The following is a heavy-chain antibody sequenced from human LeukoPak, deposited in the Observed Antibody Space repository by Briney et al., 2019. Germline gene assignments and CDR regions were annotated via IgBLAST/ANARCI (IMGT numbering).Heavy chain of an antibody. Sequence: SETLSLTCTVSGGSISSYYWSWIRQPPXXXXXXIGYIYYSGTTNYNPSLKSRVTISVDTSKNQFSLKLSSVTAADTAVYYCARGVYIAAAQYAYWGQGTLVTVSS. J-gene: IGHJ4*02. V-gene: IGHV4-59*01. CDR3: ARGVYIAAAQYAY. D-gene: IGHD6-13*01. CDR1: GGSISSYY. CDR2: IYYSGTT.